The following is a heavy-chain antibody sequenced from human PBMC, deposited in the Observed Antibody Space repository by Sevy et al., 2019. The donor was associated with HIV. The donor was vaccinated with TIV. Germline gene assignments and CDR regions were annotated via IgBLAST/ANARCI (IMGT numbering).Heavy chain of an antibody. D-gene: IGHD4-17*01. Sequence: GGSLRLSCAASGFTFSSYAMSWVRQAPGKGLEWVSSISGSGDITYYADSVKGRFTISRDNSKNTLYLQMNSLRADDTAVYYCAKDGVYGGNFEYFQHWGQRTLVTVSS. V-gene: IGHV3-23*01. J-gene: IGHJ1*01. CDR3: AKDGVYGGNFEYFQH. CDR2: ISGSGDIT. CDR1: GFTFSSYA.